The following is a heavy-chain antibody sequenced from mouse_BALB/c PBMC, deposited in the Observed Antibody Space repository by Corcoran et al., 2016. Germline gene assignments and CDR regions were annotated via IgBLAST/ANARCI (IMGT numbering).Heavy chain of an antibody. CDR1: GYTFTNYG. CDR3: ANGNYLDY. D-gene: IGHD2-1*01. V-gene: IGHV9-3-1*01. J-gene: IGHJ2*01. Sequence: QIQLVQSGPELKKPGATVKISCKASGYTFTNYGMNWVKQAPGKGLKWMGWINTYTGEPTYADDFKGRFAFSLETSASTAYLQINNLKNEDTATYFCANGNYLDYWGQGTTLTVSS. CDR2: INTYTGEP.